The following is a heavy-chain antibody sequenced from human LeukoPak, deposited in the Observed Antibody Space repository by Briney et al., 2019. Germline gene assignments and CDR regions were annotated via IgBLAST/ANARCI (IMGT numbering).Heavy chain of an antibody. CDR1: GFSVISDY. CDR2: IYSGGNT. D-gene: IGHD3-3*01. V-gene: IGHV3-53*01. Sequence: PGGSLILLCSASGFSVISDYMSRVRQAPGKGVVGGSVIYSGGNTSYAHSVKGRFTLSRDHSTNTLYLQMNSLRAEDTAVYYCAGRQTFYDFSFDYWGQGTLVTVSS. CDR3: AGRQTFYDFSFDY. J-gene: IGHJ4*02.